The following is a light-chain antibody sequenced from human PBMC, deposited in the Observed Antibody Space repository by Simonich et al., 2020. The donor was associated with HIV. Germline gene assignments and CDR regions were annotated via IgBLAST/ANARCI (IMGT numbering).Light chain of an antibody. CDR1: QSVLYNSYNKNY. J-gene: IGKJ1*01. CDR3: QQYYTTPRT. V-gene: IGKV4-1*01. CDR2: WAS. Sequence: DIVMTQSPDSLAVSLGERATINCKSSQSVLYNSYNKNYLAWDQQKPRQPPKLLIYWASTRESGVPDRFSGSGSGTDFTLTISSLQAEDVAVYYCQQYYTTPRTFGQGTKVEIK.